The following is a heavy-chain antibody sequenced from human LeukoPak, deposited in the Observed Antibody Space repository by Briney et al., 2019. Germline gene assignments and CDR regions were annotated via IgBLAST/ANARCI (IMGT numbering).Heavy chain of an antibody. Sequence: SETLSLTCTVSGGSISSYYWSWIRQPPGRGLEWIGYIYYSGSTNYNPSLKSRVTISVDTSKNQFSLKLSSVTAADTAVYYCARHGHLGIAVAGPTFDYWGQGTLVTVSS. J-gene: IGHJ4*02. CDR3: ARHGHLGIAVAGPTFDY. CDR1: GGSISSYY. CDR2: IYYSGST. V-gene: IGHV4-59*08. D-gene: IGHD6-19*01.